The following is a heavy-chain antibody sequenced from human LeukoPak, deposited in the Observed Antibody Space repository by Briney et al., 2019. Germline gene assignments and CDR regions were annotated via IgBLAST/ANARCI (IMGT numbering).Heavy chain of an antibody. CDR1: GGSISRGGYY. CDR3: ARYLRQAGAFDI. Sequence: SETLSLTCTVTGGSISRGGYYWSWIRQPPGKGLEWIGYIYHSGSTYYNPSLKSRVTISVDRSKNQFSLKLSSVTAADTAVYYCARYLRQAGAFDIWGQGTMVTVSS. V-gene: IGHV4-30-2*01. J-gene: IGHJ3*02. D-gene: IGHD2/OR15-2a*01. CDR2: IYHSGST.